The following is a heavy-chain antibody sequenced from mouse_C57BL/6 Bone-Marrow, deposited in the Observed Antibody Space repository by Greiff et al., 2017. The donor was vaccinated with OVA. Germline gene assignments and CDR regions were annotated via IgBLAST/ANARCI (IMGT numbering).Heavy chain of an antibody. CDR3: ARWGRYYGSHYYAMDY. Sequence: VKLMESGAELARPGASVKLSCKASGYTFTSYGISWVKQRTGQGLEWIGEIYPRSGNTYYNEKFKGKATLTADKSSSTAYMELRSLTSEDSAVYFCARWGRYYGSHYYAMDYWGQGTSVTVSS. V-gene: IGHV1-81*01. CDR2: IYPRSGNT. D-gene: IGHD1-1*01. J-gene: IGHJ4*01. CDR1: GYTFTSYG.